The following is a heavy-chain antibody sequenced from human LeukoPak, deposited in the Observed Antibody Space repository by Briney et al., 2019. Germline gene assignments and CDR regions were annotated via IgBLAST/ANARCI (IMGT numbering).Heavy chain of an antibody. V-gene: IGHV4-39*07. D-gene: IGHD6-13*01. J-gene: IGHJ4*02. CDR3: ARDNVIQYSSSWYDY. CDR2: IYYSGST. Sequence: PSETLSLTCTVSGGSISSSSYYWGWIRQPPGNGLEWIGSIYYSGSTYYNPSLKSRVTISVDTSKNQFSLKLSSVTAADTAVYYCARDNVIQYSSSWYDYWGQGTLVTVSS. CDR1: GGSISSSSYY.